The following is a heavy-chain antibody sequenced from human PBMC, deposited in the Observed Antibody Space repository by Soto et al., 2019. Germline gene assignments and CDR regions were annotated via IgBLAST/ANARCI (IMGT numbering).Heavy chain of an antibody. CDR2: ISSSGSTI. J-gene: IGHJ6*03. D-gene: IGHD3-3*01. V-gene: IGHV3-11*01. CDR3: ARQNYDFWSGPKIYYYYYYMDV. CDR1: GFTFSDYY. Sequence: GGSLRLSCAASGFTFSDYYMSWIRQAPGKGLEWVSYISSSGSTIYYADSVKGRFTISRDNAKNSLYLQMNSLRAEDTAVYYCARQNYDFWSGPKIYYYYYYMDVWGKGTTVTVSS.